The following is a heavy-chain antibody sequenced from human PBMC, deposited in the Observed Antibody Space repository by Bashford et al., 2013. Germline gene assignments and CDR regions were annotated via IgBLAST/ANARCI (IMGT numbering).Heavy chain of an antibody. CDR3: TRDGGFVVVPAAMNDY. V-gene: IGHV3-49*04. CDR1: GFTFGDYA. D-gene: IGHD2-2*01. CDR2: IRSKAYGGTT. J-gene: IGHJ4*02. Sequence: GSLRLSCTASGFTFGDYAMSWVRQAPGKGLEWVGFIRSKAYGGTTEYAASVKGRFTISRDDSKSIAYLQMNSLKTEDTAVYYCTRDGGFVVVPAAMNDYWGQGNPGHRLL.